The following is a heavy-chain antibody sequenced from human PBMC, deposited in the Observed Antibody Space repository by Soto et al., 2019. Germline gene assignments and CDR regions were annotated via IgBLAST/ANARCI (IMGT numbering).Heavy chain of an antibody. J-gene: IGHJ4*02. CDR1: WYSFSRYW. V-gene: IGHV5-10-1*01. Sequence: GEALKISFKGSWYSFSRYWITRVRQKPGKGLEGVGRIDPSGSQTYYSPSFRGHVTISVTKSITTVFLQWSSLSASDTAMYYCARQIYGSDTGPNSQYYFDSWGQGTPVTVSS. D-gene: IGHD5-18*01. CDR2: IDPSGSQT. CDR3: ARQIYGSDTGPNSQYYFDS.